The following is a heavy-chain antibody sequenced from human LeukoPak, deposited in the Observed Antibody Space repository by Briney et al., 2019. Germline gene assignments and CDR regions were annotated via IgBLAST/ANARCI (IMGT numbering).Heavy chain of an antibody. V-gene: IGHV3-23*01. J-gene: IGHJ5*02. CDR2: ISGSGRNI. Sequence: PGGSLRLSCAASGFSFSSYAMNWVRQAPGNGLEWVSAISGSGRNIYYADSVKGRFNISRDNSKNTLYLQMNSLRGEDTAVYYCAKDAYYFGSGSYYNPSKGFDPWGQGSQVTVSS. CDR3: AKDAYYFGSGSYYNPSKGFDP. D-gene: IGHD3-10*01. CDR1: GFSFSSYA.